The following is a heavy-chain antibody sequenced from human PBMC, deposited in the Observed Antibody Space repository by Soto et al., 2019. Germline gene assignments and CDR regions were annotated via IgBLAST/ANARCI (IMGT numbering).Heavy chain of an antibody. CDR2: VNPHSGPT. CDR1: GYTFTNYY. V-gene: IGHV1-2*04. J-gene: IGHJ3*02. CDR3: ARHPNHWEPYAFHI. D-gene: IGHD1-26*01. Sequence: QEQLVQSGAEVKTPGASVRVACKASGYTFTNYYIHWVRQAHGHGLEWMGWVNPHSGPTKFAQKVPGSVTMTSDMSFSTAYMDLSGLTSDETAVYYCARHPNHWEPYAFHIWGHGTMVTVSS.